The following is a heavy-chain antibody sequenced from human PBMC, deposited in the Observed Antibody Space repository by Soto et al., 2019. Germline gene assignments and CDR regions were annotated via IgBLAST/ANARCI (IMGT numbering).Heavy chain of an antibody. J-gene: IGHJ3*01. CDR2: IYDSGST. CDR1: GGSINSYY. D-gene: IGHD3-16*01. V-gene: IGHV4-59*01. CDR3: ARVGLGATHNAFDL. Sequence: SETLSLTCTVSGGSINSYYWSWIRQPPGKGLEWIGYIYDSGSTNYNPSLKSRVTISVDTPKNQFSLKLRSVTAADTAVYYCARVGLGATHNAFDLWGQGTMVPISS.